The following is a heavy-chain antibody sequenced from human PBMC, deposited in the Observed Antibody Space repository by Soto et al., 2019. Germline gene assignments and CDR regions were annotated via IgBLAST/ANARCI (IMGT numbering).Heavy chain of an antibody. Sequence: QVQLQESGPGLVKPSETLSLSCNVSGGSISSDDFFWSWVRQHPARGLEWIGYIYHSGTTYYNPSLQSRITISVDTSKNQFSLKLRSVTAADTAVYFCARDVDHGAGLSGGIDVWGQGTAVTVS. V-gene: IGHV4-31*03. D-gene: IGHD3-10*01. J-gene: IGHJ6*02. CDR3: ARDVDHGAGLSGGIDV. CDR2: IYHSGTT. CDR1: GGSISSDDFF.